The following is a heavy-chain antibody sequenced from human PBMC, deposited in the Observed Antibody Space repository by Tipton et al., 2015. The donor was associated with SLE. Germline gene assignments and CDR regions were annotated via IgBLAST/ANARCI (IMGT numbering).Heavy chain of an antibody. Sequence: TLSLTCTVSGGSISSSSYYWGWIRQPPGKGLEWIGSTYYSGSTYYNPSLTSRVTISVDTSKNQFSLKLSSVTAADTAVYYCARRDQLLRSLAYYYYMDVWGKGTTVTVSS. V-gene: IGHV4-39*01. CDR1: GGSISSSSYY. D-gene: IGHD3-3*01. CDR3: ARRDQLLRSLAYYYYMDV. J-gene: IGHJ6*03. CDR2: TYYSGST.